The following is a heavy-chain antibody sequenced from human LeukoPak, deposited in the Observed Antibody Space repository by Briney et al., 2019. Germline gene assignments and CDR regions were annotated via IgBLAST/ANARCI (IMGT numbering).Heavy chain of an antibody. J-gene: IGHJ4*02. CDR2: INYNSGGT. CDR1: GYTFTGDY. CDR3: ARGGPKPIMGAADS. Sequence: ASMKVSCKASGYTFTGDYIHWVRQAPGQGLEWMGWINYNSGGTKYAEKFRGRFSMTRDTSISTTYMELSSLTSDDTAVYFCARGGPKPIMGAADSWGQGNLVTVSS. D-gene: IGHD1-26*01. V-gene: IGHV1-2*02.